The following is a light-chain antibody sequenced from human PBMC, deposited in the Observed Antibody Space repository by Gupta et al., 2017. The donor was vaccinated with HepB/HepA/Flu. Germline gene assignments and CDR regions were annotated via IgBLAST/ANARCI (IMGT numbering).Light chain of an antibody. CDR3: AAWDDSLSGGV. CDR1: SSNIGSNY. V-gene: IGLV1-47*01. Sequence: QSVLTQPPSASGTPGQRVTISCSGSSSNIGSNYVYWYQQLPGTAPKLLIYRNNQRPSGVPDRFSGSKSGTSASLAISGLRSEDEADDYCAAWDDSLSGGVFGGGTKLTVL. J-gene: IGLJ3*02. CDR2: RNN.